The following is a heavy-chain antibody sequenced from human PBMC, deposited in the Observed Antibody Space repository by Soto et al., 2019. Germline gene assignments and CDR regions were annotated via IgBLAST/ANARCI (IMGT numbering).Heavy chain of an antibody. CDR1: GGSFSGYY. V-gene: IGHV4-34*01. Sequence: SETLSLTCAVYGGSFSGYYWSWIRQPPGKGLEWIGEINHSGSTNYNPSLKSRVTISVDTSKNQFSLKLSSVTAADTAVYYCARGGAKWSYCGRRNYYGRDVWGQGSTGAV. J-gene: IGHJ6*02. D-gene: IGHD2-8*01. CDR2: INHSGST. CDR3: ARGGAKWSYCGRRNYYGRDV.